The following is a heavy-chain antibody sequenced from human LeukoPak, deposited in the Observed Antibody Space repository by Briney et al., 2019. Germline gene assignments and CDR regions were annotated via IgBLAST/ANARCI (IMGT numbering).Heavy chain of an antibody. CDR2: ISGNTPTI. CDR3: ARDHNNWNYGVIDL. Sequence: GGSLRLSCAASGFRFSDYYMSWIRQVPGRGLEWLSYISGNTPTISYADYVKGLFTISRDNDKNSLYLHMNSLRAEDTAVYYCARDHNNWNYGVIDLWGQGTLVSVSS. J-gene: IGHJ5*02. D-gene: IGHD1-7*01. CDR1: GFRFSDYY. V-gene: IGHV3-11*04.